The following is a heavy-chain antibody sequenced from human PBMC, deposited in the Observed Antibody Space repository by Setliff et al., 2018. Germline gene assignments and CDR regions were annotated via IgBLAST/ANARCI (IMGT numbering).Heavy chain of an antibody. Sequence: LSLTCTVPGGSISGFAWNWIRQFPGKRLEWIGEISSSGGTLYTPSLRSRVSMSVDTSRNQFSLNLTSMTAADTAVYYCARIWGYGDFSFGYWGQGTLVTVSS. D-gene: IGHD4-17*01. CDR2: ISSSGGT. V-gene: IGHV4-59*01. CDR1: GGSISGFA. J-gene: IGHJ4*02. CDR3: ARIWGYGDFSFGY.